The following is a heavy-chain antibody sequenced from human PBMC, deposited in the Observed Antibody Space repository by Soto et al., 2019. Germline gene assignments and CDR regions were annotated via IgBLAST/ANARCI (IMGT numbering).Heavy chain of an antibody. D-gene: IGHD6-13*01. V-gene: IGHV3-33*01. Sequence: PGGSLRLSCAASGFTFSSYGMHWVRQAPGKGLEWVAVIWYDGSNKYYADSVKGRFTISRDNSKNTLYLQMYSLRVEETAVYYCQRAVAAASTTNGMDVWGQGITVTPSS. CDR1: GFTFSSYG. CDR3: QRAVAAASTTNGMDV. CDR2: IWYDGSNK. J-gene: IGHJ6*02.